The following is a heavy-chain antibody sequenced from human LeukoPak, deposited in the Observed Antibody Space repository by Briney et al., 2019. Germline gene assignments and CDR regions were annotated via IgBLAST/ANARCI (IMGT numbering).Heavy chain of an antibody. CDR1: GGSISSYY. CDR3: ARQLYSSGWSDY. Sequence: SSETLSLTCTVSGGSISSYYWSWIRQPPGKGLEWIGYIYYSGSTNYNPSLKSRVTISVDTSKNQSSLKLSSVTAADTAVYYCARQLYSSGWSDYWGQGTLVTVSS. CDR2: IYYSGST. V-gene: IGHV4-59*08. J-gene: IGHJ4*02. D-gene: IGHD6-19*01.